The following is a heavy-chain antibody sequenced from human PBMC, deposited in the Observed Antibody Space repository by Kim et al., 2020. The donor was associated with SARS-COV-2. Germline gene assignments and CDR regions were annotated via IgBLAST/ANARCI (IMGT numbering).Heavy chain of an antibody. D-gene: IGHD3-10*01. CDR3: ARDQEAYYYGSGSYYFGWFDP. CDR1: GFTFSSYS. V-gene: IGHV3-21*01. J-gene: IGHJ5*02. Sequence: GGSLRLSCAASGFTFSSYSMNWVRQAPGKGLEWVSSISSSSSYIYYADSVKGRFTISRDNAKNSLYLQMNSLRAEDTAVYYCARDQEAYYYGSGSYYFGWFDPWGQGTLVTVSS. CDR2: ISSSSSYI.